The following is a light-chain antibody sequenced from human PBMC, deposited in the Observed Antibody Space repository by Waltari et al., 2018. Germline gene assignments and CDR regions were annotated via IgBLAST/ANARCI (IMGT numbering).Light chain of an antibody. J-gene: IGLJ1*01. CDR3: QAWDSTSHV. CDR1: KLGDKY. V-gene: IGLV3-1*01. Sequence: SYELTQPPSVSVAPGQTASVTCSGDKLGDKYTCWYQQKPGQSPVLVIYQDSKRPSGIPERFSGSNSGNTATLTISGTQAIDEAGYYCQAWDSTSHVFGTGTKVTLL. CDR2: QDS.